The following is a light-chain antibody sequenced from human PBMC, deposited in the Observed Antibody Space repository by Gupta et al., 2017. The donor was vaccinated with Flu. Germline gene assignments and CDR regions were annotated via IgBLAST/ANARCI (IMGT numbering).Light chain of an antibody. J-gene: IGLJ3*02. CDR2: EVN. V-gene: IGLV2-14*01. CDR3: SSYTSSSTWV. CDR1: SSDVGRYNY. Sequence: QSALTQPASVSGSPGQSITISCPGTSSDVGRYNYVSWYQHHPGKAPKLMIYEVNNRPSGISSRFSASKSGNTASLTISGLQAEDDADYYCSSYTSSSTWVFGGGTSLTVL.